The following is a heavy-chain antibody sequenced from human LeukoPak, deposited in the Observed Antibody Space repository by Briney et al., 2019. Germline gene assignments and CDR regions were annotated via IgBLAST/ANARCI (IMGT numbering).Heavy chain of an antibody. Sequence: SVKVSCKASGGTFSSYTISWVRQAPGQGLEWMGRIIPILGIANYAQKFQGRVTITADKSTSTAYMELSSLRSEDTAVYYCATAPKLQIYGEYYWGQGTLVTVSS. J-gene: IGHJ4*02. CDR2: IIPILGIA. D-gene: IGHD4-17*01. V-gene: IGHV1-69*02. CDR3: ATAPKLQIYGEYY. CDR1: GGTFSSYT.